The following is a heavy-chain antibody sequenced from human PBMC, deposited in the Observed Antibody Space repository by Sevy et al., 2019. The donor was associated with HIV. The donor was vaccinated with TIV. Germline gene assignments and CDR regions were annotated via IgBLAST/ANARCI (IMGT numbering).Heavy chain of an antibody. CDR2: INPNGGGT. J-gene: IGHJ4*02. Sequence: ASVKVSCTASGYTFTDYYIHWVRQAPGQGLECMGIINPNGGGTNYAQSFQGRVTMTRDTSTITVYMELSSLRSEDSAVYYCARVDSSGGDCYYFDYWGQRTLVTVSS. V-gene: IGHV1-46*01. D-gene: IGHD2-21*02. CDR3: ARVDSSGGDCYYFDY. CDR1: GYTFTDYY.